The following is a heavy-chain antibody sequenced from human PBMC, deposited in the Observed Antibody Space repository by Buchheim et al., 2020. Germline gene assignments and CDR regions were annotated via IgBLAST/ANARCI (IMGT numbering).Heavy chain of an antibody. V-gene: IGHV4-39*01. D-gene: IGHD3-3*01. CDR3: ASGYDFWSGQNWFDP. CDR1: GGSISSSSYY. CDR2: IYYSGST. J-gene: IGHJ5*02. Sequence: QLQLQESGPGLVKPSETLSPTCTVSGGSISSSSYYWGWIRQPPGKGLEWIGSIYYSGSTYYNPSLKSRVTISVDTSQNQFFLKLSSVTAADTAVYYCASGYDFWSGQNWFDPWGQGTL.